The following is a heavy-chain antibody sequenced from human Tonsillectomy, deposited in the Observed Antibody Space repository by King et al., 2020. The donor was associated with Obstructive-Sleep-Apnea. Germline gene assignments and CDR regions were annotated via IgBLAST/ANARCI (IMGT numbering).Heavy chain of an antibody. J-gene: IGHJ4*02. Sequence: VQLVQSGGGLVQPGGSLRICCAASGFTESSNYMIWVRQAPGEGLEWDSVIDSGGSTDYADSVNGRYNISLDNSKNTLYLQMNSLGAEDTAVYYCARADDYSNLPDYWGQGTLVTVSS. CDR2: IDSGGST. V-gene: IGHV3-66*01. CDR1: GFTESSNY. D-gene: IGHD4-11*01. CDR3: ARADDYSNLPDY.